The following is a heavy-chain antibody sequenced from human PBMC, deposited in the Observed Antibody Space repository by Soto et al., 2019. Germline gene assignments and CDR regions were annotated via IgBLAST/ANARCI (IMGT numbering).Heavy chain of an antibody. CDR1: GGSISSSTSY. V-gene: IGHV4-39*01. D-gene: IGHD5-18*01. J-gene: IGHJ4*02. CDR3: ATPRGYSYGYFDF. Sequence: NPSGTLSLTCSVSGGSISSSTSYWGWVRQPPGKRLEWIGSLYYSSSTSTGSTYYNPSLQSRVTISVDTSKNQFSMKLTSATATDTAIYYCATPRGYSYGYFDFWGQGTLVTVSS. CDR2: LYYSSSTSTGST.